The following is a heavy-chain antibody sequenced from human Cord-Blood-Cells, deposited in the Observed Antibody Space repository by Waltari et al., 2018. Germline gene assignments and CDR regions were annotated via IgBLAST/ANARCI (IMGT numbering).Heavy chain of an antibody. J-gene: IGHJ4*02. CDR3: ASDGSGSYYNFDY. CDR1: GFTFSSYA. CDR2: KSYDGSNK. Sequence: QVQLVESGGGVVQPGRSLRLSCAASGFTFSSYAMHWVRQAPGKGLEWVDVKSYDGSNKYYADSVKGRFTIYRDNSKNTLYLQMNSLRAEDTAVYYCASDGSGSYYNFDYWGQGTLVTVSS. V-gene: IGHV3-30*04. D-gene: IGHD3-10*01.